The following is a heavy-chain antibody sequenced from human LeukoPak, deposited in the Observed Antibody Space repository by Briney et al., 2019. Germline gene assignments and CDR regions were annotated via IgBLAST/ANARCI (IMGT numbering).Heavy chain of an antibody. J-gene: IGHJ5*02. CDR2: IIPIFGTA. CDR3: ARDHYDFWSGYPVSFDP. D-gene: IGHD3-3*01. CDR1: GGTFSSYA. Sequence: SVKVSCKASGGTFSSYAISWVRQAPGQGLEWMGRIIPIFGTANYAQKFQGRVTITTDESTSTAYMELSSLRSDDTAVYYCARDHYDFWSGYPVSFDPWGQGTLVTVSS. V-gene: IGHV1-69*05.